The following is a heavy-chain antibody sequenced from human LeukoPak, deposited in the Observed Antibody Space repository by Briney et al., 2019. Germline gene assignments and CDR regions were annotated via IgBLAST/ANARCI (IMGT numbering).Heavy chain of an antibody. CDR2: ISYDGSNK. Sequence: GGSLRRSCAASGFTFSSYGMHWVRQAPGNGLEWVAVISYDGSNKYSAESVKGRFTISRDNSKNTLYLQMNSLRAEDTAVYYCANYGDYYYFYYWGQGTLVTVSS. V-gene: IGHV3-30*18. CDR1: GFTFSSYG. J-gene: IGHJ4*02. CDR3: ANYGDYYYFYY. D-gene: IGHD4-17*01.